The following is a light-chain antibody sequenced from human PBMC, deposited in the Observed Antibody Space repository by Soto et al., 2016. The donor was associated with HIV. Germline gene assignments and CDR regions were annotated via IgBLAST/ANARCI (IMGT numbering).Light chain of an antibody. Sequence: DIQLAQSPSFLSASVGDRVTITCRASQGISSYLAWYQLKAGKAPKLLIYAASTSQSGVPSRFSGSGSGTEFTLTISSLQPEDFATYYCQQLNSYPITFGQGTRLEIK. CDR3: QQLNSYPIT. V-gene: IGKV1-9*01. CDR2: AAS. J-gene: IGKJ5*01. CDR1: QGISSY.